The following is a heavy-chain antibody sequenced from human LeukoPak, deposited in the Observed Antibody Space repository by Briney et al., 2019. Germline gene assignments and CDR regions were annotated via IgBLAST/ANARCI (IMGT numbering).Heavy chain of an antibody. V-gene: IGHV3-64*01. J-gene: IGHJ3*02. CDR3: ARDSDAWLRTHDAFDI. D-gene: IGHD5-12*01. CDR1: GFTFSSYA. CDR2: ISSNGGST. Sequence: GGSLRLSCAASGFTFSSYAMHWVRQAPGKGLEYVSAISSNGGSTYYANSVKGRFTISRDNSKNTLYLQMGSLRAEDMAVYYCARDSDAWLRTHDAFDIWGQGTMVTVSS.